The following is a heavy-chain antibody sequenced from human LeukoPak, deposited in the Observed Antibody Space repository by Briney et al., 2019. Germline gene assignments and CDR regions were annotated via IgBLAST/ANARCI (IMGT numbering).Heavy chain of an antibody. Sequence: SVKVSCKASGGTFSSYAISWVRQAPGQGLEWMGGITAIFRTTNYAQKFQGRVTITADESMSTIYMELSSLRSGDTAVYYCARHSGYHSTMYLDYWGQGTLVTVSS. J-gene: IGHJ4*02. V-gene: IGHV1-69*13. D-gene: IGHD3-22*01. CDR2: ITAIFRTT. CDR3: ARHSGYHSTMYLDY. CDR1: GGTFSSYA.